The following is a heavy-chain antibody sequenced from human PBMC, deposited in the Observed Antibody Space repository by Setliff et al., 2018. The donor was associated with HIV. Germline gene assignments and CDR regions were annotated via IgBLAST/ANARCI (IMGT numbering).Heavy chain of an antibody. CDR1: GGTFTSND. J-gene: IGHJ4*02. CDR2: MNPNSGNT. V-gene: IGHV1-8*02. CDR3: ARGRYCTTLSCPYYFDY. D-gene: IGHD2-8*01. Sequence: ASVKVSCKASGGTFTSNDINWVRQATGQGLEWMGWMNPNSGNTGYAQKFRGRVTMTRNTSISTVYMELNSLRSEDTAVYYCARGRYCTTLSCPYYFDYWGQGTLVTVSS.